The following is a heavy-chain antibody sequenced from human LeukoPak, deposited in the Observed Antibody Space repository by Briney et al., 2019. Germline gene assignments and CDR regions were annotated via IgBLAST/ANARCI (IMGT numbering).Heavy chain of an antibody. CDR2: INPSGGST. J-gene: IGHJ6*03. Sequence: ASVKVSCKATGYTFTSYYMHWVRQAPGQGLEWMGIINPSGGSTSYEQKFQGRVTMTRDTSTSTVYMELSSLRSEDTAVYYCARIQNYYDSSLSYYMDVWGKGTTVTVSS. D-gene: IGHD3-22*01. CDR1: GYTFTSYY. V-gene: IGHV1-46*01. CDR3: ARIQNYYDSSLSYYMDV.